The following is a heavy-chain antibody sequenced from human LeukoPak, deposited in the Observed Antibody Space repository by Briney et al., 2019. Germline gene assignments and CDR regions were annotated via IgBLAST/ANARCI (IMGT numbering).Heavy chain of an antibody. V-gene: IGHV4-39*07. CDR1: GGSISSSSYY. CDR3: ARANMVRGIKKHFDC. Sequence: SETLSLTCTVSGGSISSSSYYWGWIRQPPGKGLEWIGSIYYSGSTYYNPSLKSRVTISVDTSKNQFSLKLSSVTAADTAVYYCARANMVRGIKKHFDCWGQGSLVTVSS. CDR2: IYYSGST. J-gene: IGHJ4*02. D-gene: IGHD3-10*01.